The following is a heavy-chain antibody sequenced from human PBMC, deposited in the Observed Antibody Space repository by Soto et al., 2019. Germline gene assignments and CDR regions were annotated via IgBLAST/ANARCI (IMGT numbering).Heavy chain of an antibody. Sequence: GGSLRLSCAASGFTFSSYGMHWVRQAPGKGLEWVAVIWYDGSNKYYADSVKGRFTISRDNSKNTLYLQMNSLRAEDTAVYYCARDREGEAAAGPETMNVFEYRGQGTLVTVSS. V-gene: IGHV3-33*01. D-gene: IGHD6-13*01. CDR2: IWYDGSNK. CDR3: ARDREGEAAAGPETMNVFEY. CDR1: GFTFSSYG. J-gene: IGHJ4*02.